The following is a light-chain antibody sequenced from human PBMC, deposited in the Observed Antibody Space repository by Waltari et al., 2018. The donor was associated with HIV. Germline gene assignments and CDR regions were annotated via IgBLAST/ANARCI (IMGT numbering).Light chain of an antibody. Sequence: SYELTRPASVSVSPGQTASITCSGDKLGDKYVSWYQQKPGQSPVVVIYQDKKRPSGIPERFSGSNSGNTATLTISGTQALDEADYYCQAWDSSTVVFGGGTKVTVL. CDR3: QAWDSSTVV. J-gene: IGLJ2*01. V-gene: IGLV3-1*01. CDR1: KLGDKY. CDR2: QDK.